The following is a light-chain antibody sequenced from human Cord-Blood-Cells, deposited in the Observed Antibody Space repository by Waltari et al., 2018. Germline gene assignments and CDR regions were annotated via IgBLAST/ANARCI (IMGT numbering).Light chain of an antibody. V-gene: IGLV2-23*01. CDR1: NSDGWGYNP. CDR2: EGS. J-gene: IGLJ1*01. CDR3: CSYAGSSTYV. Sequence: SSLTPPSSVFGSPGKAIPIPLPGTNSDGWGYNPFSWYQQHPGKAPKLMIYEGSKRPSGVSNRFSGSKSGNTASLTISGLQAEDEADYYCCSYAGSSTYVFGAGTKLTVL.